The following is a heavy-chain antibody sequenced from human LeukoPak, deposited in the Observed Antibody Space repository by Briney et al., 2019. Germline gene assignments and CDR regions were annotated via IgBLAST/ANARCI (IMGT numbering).Heavy chain of an antibody. CDR1: GYTLTELS. V-gene: IGHV1-24*01. Sequence: ASVKVSCKVSGYTLTELSMHWVRQAPGKGLEWMGGFDPEDGETIYAQKFQGRVTMTEDTSTDTAYMELSSLRSEDTAVYYCATYDFWRGDAFDIWGQRTMVTVSS. D-gene: IGHD3-3*01. CDR3: ATYDFWRGDAFDI. CDR2: FDPEDGET. J-gene: IGHJ3*02.